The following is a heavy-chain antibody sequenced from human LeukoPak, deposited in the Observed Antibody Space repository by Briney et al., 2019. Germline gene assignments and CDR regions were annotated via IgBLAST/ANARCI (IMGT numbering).Heavy chain of an antibody. Sequence: GESLKISCKGSGYSFTSYWIGWVRQMPGKGLEWMGIIYPGDSDTRYSPSFQGQVTISAGKSISTAYLQWSSLKASDTAMYYCARQGGYSGYEYYFDYWGQGTLVTVSS. CDR2: IYPGDSDT. D-gene: IGHD5-12*01. CDR1: GYSFTSYW. V-gene: IGHV5-51*01. CDR3: ARQGGYSGYEYYFDY. J-gene: IGHJ4*02.